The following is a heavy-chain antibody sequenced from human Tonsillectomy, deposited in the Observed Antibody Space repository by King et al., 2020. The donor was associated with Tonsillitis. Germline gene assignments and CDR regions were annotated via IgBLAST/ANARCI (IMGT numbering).Heavy chain of an antibody. D-gene: IGHD4-23*01. Sequence: VQLVESGGGLVKPGGSLRLSCAASGFTFSASYISWIRQAPGRGLEWISYISSRSSTISYAGSVQGRFTISRDNAKTSLYLRMNSLRAADTAVYFCARGYGGPGFDSWGQGTLVTVSS. CDR3: ARGYGGPGFDS. V-gene: IGHV3-11*01. J-gene: IGHJ4*02. CDR2: ISSRSSTI. CDR1: GFTFSASY.